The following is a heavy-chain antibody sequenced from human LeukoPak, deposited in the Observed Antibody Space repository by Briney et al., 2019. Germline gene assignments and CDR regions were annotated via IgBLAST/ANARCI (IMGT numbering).Heavy chain of an antibody. CDR1: GFTFSSYA. CDR3: AKEVYYSQGSNWFDP. D-gene: IGHD3-22*01. V-gene: IGHV3-23*01. Sequence: GGSLRLSCAASGFTFSSYAMSWVRQAPGKGLEWVSAISGSGGSTYYADSVKGRFTISRDNSKDTLYLQMNSLRAEDTAVYYCAKEVYYSQGSNWFDPWGQGTLVTVSS. J-gene: IGHJ5*02. CDR2: ISGSGGST.